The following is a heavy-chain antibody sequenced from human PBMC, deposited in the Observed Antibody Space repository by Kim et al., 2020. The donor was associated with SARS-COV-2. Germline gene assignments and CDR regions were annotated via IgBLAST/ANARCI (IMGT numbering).Heavy chain of an antibody. D-gene: IGHD2-15*01. CDR2: INPSGGST. CDR1: GYTFTSYY. J-gene: IGHJ6*02. Sequence: ASVKVSCKASGYTFTSYYMHWVRHAPGQGLEWMGIINPSGGSTSYAQKFQGRVTMTRDTSTSTVYMELSSLRSEDTAVYYCARDLVGCSGGSCYFRMDVWGQGTTVTVSS. V-gene: IGHV1-46*01. CDR3: ARDLVGCSGGSCYFRMDV.